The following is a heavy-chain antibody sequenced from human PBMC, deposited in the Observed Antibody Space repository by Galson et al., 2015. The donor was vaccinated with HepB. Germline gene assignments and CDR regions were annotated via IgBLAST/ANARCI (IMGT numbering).Heavy chain of an antibody. CDR1: GFTFSSYA. V-gene: IGHV3-23*01. CDR3: AKDLSVFVDTAMVDFDY. J-gene: IGHJ4*02. CDR2: ISGSGGST. D-gene: IGHD5-18*01. Sequence: SLRLSCAASGFTFSSYAMSWVRQAPGKGLEWVSAISGSGGSTYYADSVKGRFTISRDNSKNTLYLQMNSLRAEDTAVYYCAKDLSVFVDTAMVDFDYWGQGTLVTVSS.